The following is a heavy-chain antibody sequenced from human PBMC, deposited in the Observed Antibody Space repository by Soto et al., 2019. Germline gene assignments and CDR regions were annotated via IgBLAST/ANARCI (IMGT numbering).Heavy chain of an antibody. CDR2: IKSKVNGGTI. CDR3: TEDLPDWGSYAFDY. V-gene: IGHV3-15*07. CDR1: GFTFNAAW. D-gene: IGHD3-16*01. Sequence: EVQLAESGGDLVKPGGSLRLSCAASGFTFNAAWMNWVRQTPGKGLEWVGRIKSKVNGGTIDYAAPVKGRFTISRDDSKNTLYLEMNSLKTEDTAVYYCTEDLPDWGSYAFDYWGQVTLVTVSS. J-gene: IGHJ4*02.